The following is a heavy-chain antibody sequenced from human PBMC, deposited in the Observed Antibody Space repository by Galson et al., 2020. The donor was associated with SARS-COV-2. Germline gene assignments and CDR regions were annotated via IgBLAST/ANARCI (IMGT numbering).Heavy chain of an antibody. V-gene: IGHV1-8*01. CDR3: ARGVAVVGSWFDP. CDR2: MNPNSGNT. J-gene: IGHJ5*02. D-gene: IGHD6-19*01. CDR1: RYTFTSYE. Sequence: ASVTVSCKASRYTFTSYEINWVRPATGQGLEWMGWMNPNSGNTGYAQKLQGRVTMTRNTSISTDYMELSSLRSEETAVYYCARGVAVVGSWFDPWGQGTLVTVSS.